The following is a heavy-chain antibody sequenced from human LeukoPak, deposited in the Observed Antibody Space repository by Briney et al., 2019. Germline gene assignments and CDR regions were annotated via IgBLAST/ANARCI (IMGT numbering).Heavy chain of an antibody. CDR2: IYYSGTI. D-gene: IGHD3-22*01. Sequence: PETLSLTCTVSGGSISSYYWSWIRQPPGKRLEWIGYIYYSGTIIYNPSLKSRVTSSVATTINKLCFMLRSVIAAVRALYYSGSTNYKPSLKSRVTISVDTSKTQFSLKLSSVTAADTAVYYCARGTIFGVVMHSYGMDVWGQGTTVTVSS. J-gene: IGHJ6*02. V-gene: IGHV4-59*01. CDR1: GGSISSYY. CDR3: GSTNYKPSLKSRVTISVDTSKTQFSLKLSSVTAADTAVYYCARGTIFGVVMHSYGMDV.